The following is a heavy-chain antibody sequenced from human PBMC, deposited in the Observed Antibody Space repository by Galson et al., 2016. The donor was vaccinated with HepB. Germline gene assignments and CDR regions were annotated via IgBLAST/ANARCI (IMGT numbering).Heavy chain of an antibody. CDR3: ARFHLVGATHGMDV. V-gene: IGHV1-2*02. CDR1: GYTFSDYY. Sequence: SVKVSCKAVGYTFSDYYIHWVRQAPGQGLEWMGWINPNSGGTNYAPKFQGRVTMTGDTSITTAYMELTRLKPGDTAVYYWARFHLVGATHGMDVWGQGTTVTVSS. J-gene: IGHJ6*02. CDR2: INPNSGGT. D-gene: IGHD1-26*01.